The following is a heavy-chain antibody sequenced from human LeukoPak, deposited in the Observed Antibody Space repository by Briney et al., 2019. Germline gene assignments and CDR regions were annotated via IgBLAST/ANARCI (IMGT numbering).Heavy chain of an antibody. Sequence: PGGSLRLSCAASGFTFSSYEMNWVRQAPGKGLEWVSYISSSSSTIYYADSVKGRFTISRDNAKNSLYLQMNSLRAEDTAVYYCARDLRYYDSSGYGVWGQGTLVTVSS. CDR1: GFTFSSYE. CDR3: ARDLRYYDSSGYGV. V-gene: IGHV3-48*01. D-gene: IGHD3-22*01. J-gene: IGHJ4*02. CDR2: ISSSSSTI.